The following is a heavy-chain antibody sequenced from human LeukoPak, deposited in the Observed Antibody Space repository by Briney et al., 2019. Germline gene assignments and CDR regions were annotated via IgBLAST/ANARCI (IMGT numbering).Heavy chain of an antibody. Sequence: SETLSLTCAVYGGSFSGYYWSWIRQPPGKGLEWIGEISDSGSTNYNPSLKNRATILIDTSKNQFSLKLSSVTAADTAVYYCARHGEASAPSYTVLLPAAIDYWGQGTLVTVSS. CDR3: ARHGEASAPSYTVLLPAAIDY. V-gene: IGHV4-34*01. CDR1: GGSFSGYY. D-gene: IGHD2-2*01. CDR2: ISDSGST. J-gene: IGHJ4*02.